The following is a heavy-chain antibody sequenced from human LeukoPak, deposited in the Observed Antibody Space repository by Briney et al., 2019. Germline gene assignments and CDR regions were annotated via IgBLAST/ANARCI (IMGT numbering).Heavy chain of an antibody. CDR2: ISSSGSTI. J-gene: IGHJ6*03. Sequence: GGSLRLSCAASRFTFSSYSMNWVRQAPGKGLEWVSSISSSGSTIYYADSVKGRFTISRDNAKNSLYLQMNSLRAEDTAVYYCARVFRGMIVVPYYMDVWGKGTTVTISS. D-gene: IGHD3-22*01. CDR3: ARVFRGMIVVPYYMDV. CDR1: RFTFSSYS. V-gene: IGHV3-48*04.